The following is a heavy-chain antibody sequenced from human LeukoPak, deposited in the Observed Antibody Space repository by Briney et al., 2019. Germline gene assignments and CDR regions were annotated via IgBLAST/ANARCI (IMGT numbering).Heavy chain of an antibody. CDR2: IIPIFGTA. Sequence: PGASVKVSCKASGGTFSSYAISWVRQAPGQGLEWMGGIIPIFGTANYAQKFQGRVTITADESTSTAYMELSSLRSEDTAVYYCARPYCSGGSCYSGSWYGMDVWGQGTTVTVSS. CDR1: GGTFSSYA. CDR3: ARPYCSGGSCYSGSWYGMDV. D-gene: IGHD2-15*01. V-gene: IGHV1-69*13. J-gene: IGHJ6*02.